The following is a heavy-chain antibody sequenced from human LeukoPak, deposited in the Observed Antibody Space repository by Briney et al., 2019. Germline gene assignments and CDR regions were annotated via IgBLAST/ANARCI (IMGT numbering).Heavy chain of an antibody. CDR1: GYTFTSYA. J-gene: IGHJ6*02. D-gene: IGHD2-15*01. CDR2: INTNTGNP. CDR3: ARVQRSYYYYGMDV. Sequence: ASVTVSCKASGYTFTSYAMNWVRQAPGQGLEWMGWINTNTGNPTYVQGFTGRFLFSLDTSVSTAYLQISSLKAEDTAVYYCARVQRSYYYYGMDVWGQGTTVTVSS. V-gene: IGHV7-4-1*02.